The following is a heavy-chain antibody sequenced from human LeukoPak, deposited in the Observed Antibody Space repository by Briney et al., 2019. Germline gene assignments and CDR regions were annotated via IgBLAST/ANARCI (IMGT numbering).Heavy chain of an antibody. CDR1: GGTFSSYA. CDR2: IIPIFGTA. Sequence: SVKVSCKASGGTFSSYAISWVRQAPGQGLEWMGGIIPIFGTANYAQKFQGRVTITADESMSTAYMELSSLRSEDTAVYYCARARHSSGYYYYGMDVWGQGTTVTVSS. J-gene: IGHJ6*02. D-gene: IGHD6-19*01. CDR3: ARARHSSGYYYYGMDV. V-gene: IGHV1-69*13.